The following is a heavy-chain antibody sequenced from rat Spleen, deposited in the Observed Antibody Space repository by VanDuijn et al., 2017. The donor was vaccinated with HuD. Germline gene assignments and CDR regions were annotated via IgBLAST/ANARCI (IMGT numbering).Heavy chain of an antibody. V-gene: IGHV2-6*01. CDR2: ISSGGTS. Sequence: QVQLXXXGPGLVXXSQTXXLTCXXSGXXLTSYTLSLVRQPPGKGLEWIAAISSGGTSYYNSVLNPRLSINRDIYKSQVFLKMSSLQTEDTAMYFCARGWERFAYWGQGTLVTVSS. J-gene: IGHJ3*01. CDR1: GXXLTSYT. CDR3: ARGWERFAY. D-gene: IGHD5-1*01.